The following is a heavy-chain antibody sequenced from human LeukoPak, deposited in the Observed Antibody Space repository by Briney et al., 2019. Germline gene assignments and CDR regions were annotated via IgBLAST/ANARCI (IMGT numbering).Heavy chain of an antibody. J-gene: IGHJ4*02. V-gene: IGHV1-2*02. Sequence: ASVTVSCTASGYTFTVYYMHWVGQAPGQGREWMGWINPNSGGTNYAQRFQGRVTMTRDTSISTAYMELSRLRSDDTAVYYCARDLRYCSSTSCGYWGQGTLVTVSS. D-gene: IGHD2-2*01. CDR3: ARDLRYCSSTSCGY. CDR1: GYTFTVYY. CDR2: INPNSGGT.